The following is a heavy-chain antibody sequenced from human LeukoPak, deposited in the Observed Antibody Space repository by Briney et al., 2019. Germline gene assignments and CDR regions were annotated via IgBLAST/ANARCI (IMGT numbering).Heavy chain of an antibody. CDR3: ARGGEDCSSTSCSDAFDI. D-gene: IGHD2-2*01. CDR2: IYSGGST. CDR1: GFTVSSNY. J-gene: IGHJ3*02. Sequence: GGSLRLSCAASGFTVSSNYMGWVRQAPGKGLEWVSVIYSGGSTYYADSVKGRFTISRDNSKNTLYLQMNSLRAEGTAVYYCARGGEDCSSTSCSDAFDIWGQGTMVTVSS. V-gene: IGHV3-53*01.